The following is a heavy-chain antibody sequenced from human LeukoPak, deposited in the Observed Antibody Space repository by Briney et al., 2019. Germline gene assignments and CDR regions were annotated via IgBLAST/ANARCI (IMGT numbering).Heavy chain of an antibody. CDR1: GYTFTTYG. D-gene: IGHD2-2*01. V-gene: IGHV1-18*01. J-gene: IGHJ6*03. CDR3: ARGFCSSSSCHYYYYMDV. Sequence: ASVKVSCKASGYTFTTYGVTWLRQAPGQGLEWMGWISAYNGDTNYAQKLQGRVTMTTDTSTSTAYMELRSLRSDDTAVYYCARGFCSSSSCHYYYYMDVWGKGTTVTVSS. CDR2: ISAYNGDT.